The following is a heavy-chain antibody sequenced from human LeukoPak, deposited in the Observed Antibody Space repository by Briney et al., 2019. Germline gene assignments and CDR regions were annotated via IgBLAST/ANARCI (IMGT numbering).Heavy chain of an antibody. Sequence: SETLSLTCTVPGGSISSYYWSWIRQPPGKGLEWIGYIYYSGSTNYNPSLKSRVTISVDTSKNQFSLKLNSVTAADTAVYYCASTDTPMITIHWGQGTLVTVSS. D-gene: IGHD5-18*01. CDR2: IYYSGST. CDR1: GGSISSYY. V-gene: IGHV4-59*01. CDR3: ASTDTPMITIH. J-gene: IGHJ4*02.